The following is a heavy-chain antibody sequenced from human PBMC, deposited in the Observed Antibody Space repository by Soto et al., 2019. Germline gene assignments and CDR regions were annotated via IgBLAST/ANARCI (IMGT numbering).Heavy chain of an antibody. CDR1: GYTFTSYG. Sequence: QVQLVQSGAEVKKPGASVKVSCKASGYTFTSYGISWERQAPGQGLEWMGWISAYNGNTNYAQKLQGRVTMTTDTSTSTAYMELRSLRSDDTAVYYFARVRTPDRGGLGYDYKYYYYMNVWGKGTTVTVSS. V-gene: IGHV1-18*01. CDR3: ARVRTPDRGGLGYDYKYYYYMNV. D-gene: IGHD3-16*01. J-gene: IGHJ6*03. CDR2: ISAYNGNT.